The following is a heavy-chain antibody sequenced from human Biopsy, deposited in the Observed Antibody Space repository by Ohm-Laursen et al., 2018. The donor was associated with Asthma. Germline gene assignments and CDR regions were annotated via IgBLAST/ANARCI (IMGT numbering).Heavy chain of an antibody. Sequence: PSVKVSCKAPGGTFSNFAISWVRQAPGQGLEWLGGIMTVFGTTKYAQKFQGRVTITADESTSTAYMEVTSLRSEHTTIYYCARCQVGYSSGWSLLLKKIYYSGMDVWGQGTTVTVS. CDR2: IMTVFGTT. J-gene: IGHJ6*02. CDR3: ARCQVGYSSGWSLLLKKIYYSGMDV. V-gene: IGHV1-69*01. CDR1: GGTFSNFA. D-gene: IGHD6-19*01.